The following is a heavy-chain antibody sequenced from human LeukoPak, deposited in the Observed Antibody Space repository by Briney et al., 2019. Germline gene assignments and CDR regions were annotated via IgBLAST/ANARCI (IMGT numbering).Heavy chain of an antibody. J-gene: IGHJ4*02. V-gene: IGHV3-23*01. CDR1: GITFSSYA. Sequence: GGSLRLSCAASGITFSSYAMSWVRQAPGRGLEWVSAISGSGSTHYADSVKGRFTISRDNSKNTLYLQMNSLRDEDTAVYYCARDPSDGTKAFDDWGQGTLVTVSS. CDR2: ISGSGST. CDR3: ARDPSDGTKAFDD.